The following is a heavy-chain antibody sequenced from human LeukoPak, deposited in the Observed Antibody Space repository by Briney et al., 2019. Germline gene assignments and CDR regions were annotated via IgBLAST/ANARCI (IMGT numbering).Heavy chain of an antibody. CDR2: INPSGGST. Sequence: ASVKVSCKASGYSFTSYYIHWVRQAPGQGLEWMGIINPSGGSTSCAQKFQDRVTMTRDTSTSTVYMELSSLSSEDTAVYYCARAFTSGRRFDYWGQGTLVTVSP. V-gene: IGHV1-46*01. J-gene: IGHJ4*02. CDR3: ARAFTSGRRFDY. CDR1: GYSFTSYY. D-gene: IGHD2-8*01.